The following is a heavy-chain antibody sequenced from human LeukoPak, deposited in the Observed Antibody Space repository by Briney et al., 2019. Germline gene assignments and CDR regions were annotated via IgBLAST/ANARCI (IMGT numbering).Heavy chain of an antibody. Sequence: GGSLRLSCAASGFTFSNAWMNWVRQAPGKGLEWVGRIKSKTDGGTTDYAAPVKGRFTISRDNSKNTVYLQMSSLRPEDTAVYYCAKDYTGYLGMDVWGPGTTVTVSS. J-gene: IGHJ6*02. CDR3: AKDYTGYLGMDV. CDR1: GFTFSNAW. CDR2: IKSKTDGGTT. V-gene: IGHV3-15*07. D-gene: IGHD5-18*01.